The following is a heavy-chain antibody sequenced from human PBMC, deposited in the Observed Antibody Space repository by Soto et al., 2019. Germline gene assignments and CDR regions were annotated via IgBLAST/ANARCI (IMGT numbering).Heavy chain of an antibody. CDR3: ASGNMDV. CDR1: AFTLSKFA. V-gene: IGHV3-30-3*01. D-gene: IGHD1-1*01. Sequence: QVQLVESGGGVVQPGRSLRLSCAASAFTLSKFAMHWVRQAPGKGLEWVAVTSKDGINTYYADAVKGRFTISRDNSKSTIYLQMNRLITEDTAMYYCASGNMDVWGQWTTVTVSS. J-gene: IGHJ6*02. CDR2: TSKDGINT.